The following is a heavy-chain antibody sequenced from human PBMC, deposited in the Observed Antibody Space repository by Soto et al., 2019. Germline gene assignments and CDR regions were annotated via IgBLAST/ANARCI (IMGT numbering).Heavy chain of an antibody. D-gene: IGHD6-13*01. Sequence: PSETLSLTCSVSGGSISGSYWSWIRQSPGKGLEWLGYVYYTGSTNYSPSLRSRVSISVDTSKNEFSLRLSSVTAADTAVYFCARSVAAPGAHIDSGGQGTQVTVSS. J-gene: IGHJ4*02. CDR1: GGSISGSY. V-gene: IGHV4-59*01. CDR2: VYYTGST. CDR3: ARSVAAPGAHIDS.